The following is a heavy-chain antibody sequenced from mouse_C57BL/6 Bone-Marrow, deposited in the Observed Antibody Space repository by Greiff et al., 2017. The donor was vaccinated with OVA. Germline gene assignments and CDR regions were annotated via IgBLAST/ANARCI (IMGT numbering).Heavy chain of an antibody. J-gene: IGHJ4*01. V-gene: IGHV1-69*01. CDR3: ARRRGLYAMDY. CDR2: IDPSDSYT. CDR1: GYTFTSYW. Sequence: QVQLQQPGAELVMPGASVKLSCKASGYTFTSYWMHWVKQRPGQGLEWIGEIDPSDSYTNYNQKFKGKSTLTVDNSSSTAYMQLSSLTSEDSAVYYCARRRGLYAMDYWGQGTSVTVSS.